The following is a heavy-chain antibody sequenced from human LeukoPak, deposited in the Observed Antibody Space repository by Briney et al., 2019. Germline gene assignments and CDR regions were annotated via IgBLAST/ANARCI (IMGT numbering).Heavy chain of an antibody. CDR1: GFPFSSYS. CDR2: ISSSFSHI. V-gene: IGHV3-21*01. J-gene: IGHJ4*02. CDR3: ARDLVYCSGASCYQRGFDY. Sequence: PGGSQRLSCGASGFPFSSYSMNWVRQAPGKGLEWVSSISSSFSHIYYADSVKGRFTISRDNAKNSLYLHMNSLRAEDTAVYYCARDLVYCSGASCYQRGFDYWGQGSLVTVSS. D-gene: IGHD2-15*01.